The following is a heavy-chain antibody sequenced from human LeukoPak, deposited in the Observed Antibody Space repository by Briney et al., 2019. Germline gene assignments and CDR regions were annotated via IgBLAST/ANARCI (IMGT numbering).Heavy chain of an antibody. Sequence: GRSLSLSCAVSGFTLSSIYMSCVRPPPGRGLGWVSIIYSGGSTFYADSVKGRFTISRDNAQNSLYLQMNSLRAEDTAVYYCASDQSVGVYFYGSASNDAFDIWGQGTMVTVSS. D-gene: IGHD3-10*01. CDR3: ASDQSVGVYFYGSASNDAFDI. CDR2: IYSGGST. J-gene: IGHJ3*02. CDR1: GFTLSSIY. V-gene: IGHV3-53*01.